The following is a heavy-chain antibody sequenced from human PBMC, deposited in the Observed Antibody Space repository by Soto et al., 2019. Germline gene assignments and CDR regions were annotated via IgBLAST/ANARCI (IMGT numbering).Heavy chain of an antibody. CDR3: AKAVADFYYYYHGMDV. J-gene: IGHJ6*02. CDR2: IYYSGST. D-gene: IGHD6-19*01. Sequence: QVQLQASGPGLVKPSETLSLSCTVSGGSVSSGSYYWSWIRQPPGKGLEWIGYIYYSGSTNYNPTLKCQVNISGDTSNNQFSLKISSVTAADTVVYYCAKAVADFYYYYHGMDVWGQGTTVTVSS. CDR1: GGSVSSGSYY. V-gene: IGHV4-61*01.